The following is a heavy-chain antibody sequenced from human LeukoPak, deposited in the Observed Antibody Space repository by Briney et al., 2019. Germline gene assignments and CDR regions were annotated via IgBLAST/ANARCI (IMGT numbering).Heavy chain of an antibody. CDR2: ISGSGGST. CDR3: AAAPRSNWNPPWDY. CDR1: GFTFSRYA. V-gene: IGHV3-23*01. D-gene: IGHD1-20*01. J-gene: IGHJ4*02. Sequence: PGGSLRLSCAASGFTFSRYAMSWVRQAPGKGLEWVSAISGSGGSTYYADSVKGRFTISRDNSKNTLYLQMNSLRAEDTAVYYCAAAPRSNWNPPWDYWGQGTLVTVSS.